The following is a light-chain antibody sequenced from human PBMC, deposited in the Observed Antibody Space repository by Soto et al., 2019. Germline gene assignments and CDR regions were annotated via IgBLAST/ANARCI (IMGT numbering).Light chain of an antibody. J-gene: IGKJ1*01. Sequence: EVVLTQSPATLSLSPGDRATLSCRASQSVSSHFAWYQQKSGQAPRLLIYDASKRATGIPARFSGSGSGTEFTLTISSLQSEDFAVYYCQQYDDWPSFDQGTKVDIK. CDR2: DAS. CDR1: QSVSSH. CDR3: QQYDDWPS. V-gene: IGKV3D-15*01.